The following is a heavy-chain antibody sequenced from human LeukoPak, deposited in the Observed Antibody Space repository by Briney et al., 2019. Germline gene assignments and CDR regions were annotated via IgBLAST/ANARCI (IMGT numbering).Heavy chain of an antibody. CDR3: ARDRYYDSSGYLGY. CDR2: ISSSGSTI. CDR1: GFTFSDYY. V-gene: IGHV3-11*04. J-gene: IGHJ4*02. D-gene: IGHD3-22*01. Sequence: GGSLRLSGAASGFTFSDYYMSWIRQAPGKGLEWVSYISSSGSTIYYADSVKGRFTISRDNAKNSLYLQMNSLRAEDTAVYYCARDRYYDSSGYLGYWGQGTLVTVSS.